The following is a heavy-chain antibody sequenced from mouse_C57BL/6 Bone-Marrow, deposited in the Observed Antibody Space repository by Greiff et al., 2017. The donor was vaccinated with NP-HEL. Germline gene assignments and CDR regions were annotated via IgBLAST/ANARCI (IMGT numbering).Heavy chain of an antibody. D-gene: IGHD2-1*01. Sequence: EVKLVESGGGLVQPGGSLKLSCAASGFTFSDYGMAWVRQAPRKGPEWVAFISNLAYSIYYADTVTGRFTISRENAKNTLCLDMSSLRSEDTAMYYCARQDYGNPFAYWGQGTLVTVSA. J-gene: IGHJ3*01. CDR2: ISNLAYSI. V-gene: IGHV5-15*01. CDR1: GFTFSDYG. CDR3: ARQDYGNPFAY.